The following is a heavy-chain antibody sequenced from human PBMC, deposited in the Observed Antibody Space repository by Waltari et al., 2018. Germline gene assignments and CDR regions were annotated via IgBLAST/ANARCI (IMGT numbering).Heavy chain of an antibody. D-gene: IGHD5-12*01. Sequence: QVQLQESGPGLVKPSQTLSLTCTVSGGSISSGSYYWSWIRQPAGKGLEWIGRIYTSGSTNYNPSLKSRVTISVDTSKNQFSLKLSSVTAADTAVYYCARFSKRWLPGYYFDYWGQGTLVTVSS. CDR3: ARFSKRWLPGYYFDY. CDR1: GGSISSGSYY. V-gene: IGHV4-61*02. J-gene: IGHJ4*02. CDR2: IYTSGST.